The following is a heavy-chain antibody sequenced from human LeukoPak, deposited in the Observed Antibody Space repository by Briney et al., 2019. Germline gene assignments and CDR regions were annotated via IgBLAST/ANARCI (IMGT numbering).Heavy chain of an antibody. CDR2: IKQDGSEK. Sequence: GGSLRLSCAASGFTFSSYWMSWVRQAPGKGLEWVANIKQDGSEKYYVGSVKGRFTISRDNAKNSLYLQMNSLRAEDTAVYYCARGITMVRGVPLFDYWGQGTLVTVSS. J-gene: IGHJ4*02. CDR3: ARGITMVRGVPLFDY. D-gene: IGHD3-10*01. V-gene: IGHV3-7*01. CDR1: GFTFSSYW.